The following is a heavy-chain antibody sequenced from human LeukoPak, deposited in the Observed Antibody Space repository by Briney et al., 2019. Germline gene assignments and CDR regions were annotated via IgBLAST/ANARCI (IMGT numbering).Heavy chain of an antibody. Sequence: PSETLSLTCTVFGGSTSSYYWSWIRQPPGKGLEWIGYIYYTGSTNYNPSLKSRVTISVDASKNQFSLKLSSVTAADTAVYYCAREPYGSGSLDAFDIWGQGTMVTVSS. CDR1: GGSTSSYY. CDR2: IYYTGST. CDR3: AREPYGSGSLDAFDI. D-gene: IGHD3-10*01. V-gene: IGHV4-59*12. J-gene: IGHJ3*02.